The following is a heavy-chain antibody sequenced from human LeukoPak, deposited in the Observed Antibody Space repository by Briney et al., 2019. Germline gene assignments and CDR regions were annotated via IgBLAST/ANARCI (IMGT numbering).Heavy chain of an antibody. CDR2: INPTGGST. Sequence: ASVKVSCKASGYTFTGYYMHWVRQAPGQGLEWMGLINPTGGSTGYAQKFQVRVTMTRDMSTSTDYMELSSLRSEDTAIYYCARDNSVGDNAWWFDPWGQGTLVTVSS. CDR3: ARDNSVGDNAWWFDP. D-gene: IGHD1-26*01. CDR1: GYTFTGYY. V-gene: IGHV1-46*01. J-gene: IGHJ5*02.